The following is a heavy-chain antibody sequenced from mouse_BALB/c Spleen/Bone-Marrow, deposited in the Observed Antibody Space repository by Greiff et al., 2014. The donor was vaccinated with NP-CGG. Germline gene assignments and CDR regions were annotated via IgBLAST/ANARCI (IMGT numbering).Heavy chain of an antibody. Sequence: VQLQQSGAEIVKPGASVKSSCTTSGFNIEDSYIYWMKQRPEQGLEWIGRIDPANGNTEYDPKFQGKATITVETSSATAYLQSSSLTSDDTAVDYCARNYGSSLDYWGQGTTLTVSS. CDR1: GFNIEDSY. CDR3: ARNYGSSLDY. CDR2: IDPANGNT. D-gene: IGHD1-1*01. J-gene: IGHJ2*01. V-gene: IGHV14-3*02.